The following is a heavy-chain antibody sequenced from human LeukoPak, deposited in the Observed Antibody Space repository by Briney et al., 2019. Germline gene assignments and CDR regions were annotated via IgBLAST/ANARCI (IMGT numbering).Heavy chain of an antibody. J-gene: IGHJ4*02. CDR2: IYPSGDT. D-gene: IGHD3-10*01. V-gene: IGHV4-4*07. CDR3: ARRERRGGIDY. CDR1: GDSMTTYY. Sequence: SETLSLTCTVSGDSMTTYYWSWLRQPAGKGREWIGRIYPSGDTNPNPTLKSRVTISVDTSKNQFSPKQSSVTAADTAVYYCARRERRGGIDYWGQGTLVTVSS.